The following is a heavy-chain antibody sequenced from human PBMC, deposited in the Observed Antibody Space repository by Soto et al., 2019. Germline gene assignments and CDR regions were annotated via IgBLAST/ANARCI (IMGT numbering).Heavy chain of an antibody. Sequence: GASVKVSCKASGYTFTSYAMHWVRQAPGQRLEWMGWINAGNGNTKYSQKFQGRVTITRDTSASTAYMKLSSLRSEDTAVYYCARAHSTGWHYFDYWGPGTLVTVSS. V-gene: IGHV1-3*01. CDR1: GYTFTSYA. D-gene: IGHD6-19*01. CDR3: ARAHSTGWHYFDY. J-gene: IGHJ4*01. CDR2: INAGNGNT.